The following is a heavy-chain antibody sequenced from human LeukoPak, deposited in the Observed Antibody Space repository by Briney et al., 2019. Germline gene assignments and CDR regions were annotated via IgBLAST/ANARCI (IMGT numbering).Heavy chain of an antibody. CDR3: AREMWSAAATTYDWFDP. CDR1: GGSFSGYY. CDR2: IYHSGST. J-gene: IGHJ5*02. Sequence: PSETLSLTCAVYGGSFSGYYWSWIRQPPGKGLEWIGNIYHSGSTYYNPSLKSRVTMSVDTSSNQFSLKLSSVTAADTAVYYCAREMWSAAATTYDWFDPWGQGTLVTVSS. V-gene: IGHV4-34*01. D-gene: IGHD6-13*01.